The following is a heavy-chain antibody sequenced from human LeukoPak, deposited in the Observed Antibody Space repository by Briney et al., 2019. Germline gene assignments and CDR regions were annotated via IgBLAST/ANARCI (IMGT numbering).Heavy chain of an antibody. J-gene: IGHJ4*02. D-gene: IGHD6-13*01. CDR1: GGSISSGGYY. Sequence: SETLSLTCTVSGGSISSGGYYWSWIRQHPGKGLEWIGYIYYSGSTYYNPSLKSRVTISVDTSKNQFSLKLSSVTAADTAAYYCARDSYSSSWYGVDYWGQGTLVTVSS. CDR3: ARDSYSSSWYGVDY. V-gene: IGHV4-31*03. CDR2: IYYSGST.